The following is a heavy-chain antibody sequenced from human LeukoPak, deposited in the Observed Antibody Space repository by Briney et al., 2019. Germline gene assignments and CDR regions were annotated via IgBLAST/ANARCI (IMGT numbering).Heavy chain of an antibody. V-gene: IGHV3-53*04. D-gene: IGHD3-3*01. CDR3: ARASLYDFWSADY. Sequence: GGSLRLSCAASGFTVSSNYMSWVRQAPGKGLEWVSVIYSGGSTYYADSVKGRFTISRHNSKNTLYLQMNSLRAEDTAVYYCARASLYDFWSADYWGQGTLVTVFS. CDR2: IYSGGST. J-gene: IGHJ4*02. CDR1: GFTVSSNY.